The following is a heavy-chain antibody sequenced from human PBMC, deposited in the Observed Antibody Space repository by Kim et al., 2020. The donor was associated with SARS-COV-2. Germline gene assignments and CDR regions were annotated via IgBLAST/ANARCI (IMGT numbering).Heavy chain of an antibody. D-gene: IGHD3-9*01. CDR1: GFTFSSYG. V-gene: IGHV3-30*18. CDR3: AKVKRYFDWLFYGMDV. Sequence: GGSLRLSCAASGFTFSSYGMHWVRQAPGKGLEWVAVISYDGSNKYYADSVKGRFTISRDNSKNTLYLQMNSLRAEDTAVYYCAKVKRYFDWLFYGMDVWGQGTTVTVSS. CDR2: ISYDGSNK. J-gene: IGHJ6*02.